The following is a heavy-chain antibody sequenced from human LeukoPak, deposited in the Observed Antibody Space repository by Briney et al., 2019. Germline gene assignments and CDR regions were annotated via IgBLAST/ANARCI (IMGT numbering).Heavy chain of an antibody. D-gene: IGHD6-19*01. CDR3: AGRERSGNGWPFFY. J-gene: IGHJ4*02. V-gene: IGHV4-34*01. CDR2: IDDTENT. Sequence: SETLSLTCAVYGGSFSGYYWSWIRQSPGKGLEWIGEIDDTENTNYNPSLKSRVTTSVDTSKNQFSLILTSVTAADTAIYYCAGRERSGNGWPFFYWGQGNLVTVPS. CDR1: GGSFSGYY.